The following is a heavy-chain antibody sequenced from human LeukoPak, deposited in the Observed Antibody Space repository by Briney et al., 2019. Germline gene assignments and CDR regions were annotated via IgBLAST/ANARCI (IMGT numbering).Heavy chain of an antibody. CDR2: TSSSGSTR. CDR1: GFIFSSYS. D-gene: IGHD3-10*01. J-gene: IGHJ4*02. Sequence: GGSLRLSCAASGFIFSSYSMNWVRQAPGKGLEWVSYTSSSGSTRYYADSVKGRFTISRDNAKNSLYLQMNSLRVEDTAVYYCARVQFNYGPHPLTDYWGQGTLVTVSS. V-gene: IGHV3-48*01. CDR3: ARVQFNYGPHPLTDY.